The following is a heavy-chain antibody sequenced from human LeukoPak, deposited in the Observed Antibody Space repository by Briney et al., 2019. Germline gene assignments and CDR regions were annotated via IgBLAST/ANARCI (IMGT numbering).Heavy chain of an antibody. J-gene: IGHJ4*02. CDR1: GFTFSSYS. CDR3: AKPAKTDYTDY. V-gene: IGHV3-21*04. CDR2: ISSSSSYI. D-gene: IGHD1-14*01. Sequence: GGSLRLSCAASGFTFSSYSMNWVRQAPGKGLEWVSSISSSSSYIYYADSVKGRFTISRDNPKNTLYLQMNSLRAEDTALYYCAKPAKTDYTDYWGQGTLVTVSS.